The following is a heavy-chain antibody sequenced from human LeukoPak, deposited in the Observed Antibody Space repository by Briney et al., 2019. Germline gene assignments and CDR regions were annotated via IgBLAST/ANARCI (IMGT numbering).Heavy chain of an antibody. V-gene: IGHV1-18*01. CDR3: ARALGRLHRDY. CDR1: GYTFTSYG. D-gene: IGHD4-11*01. J-gene: IGHJ4*02. Sequence: ASVKASCKASGYTFTSYGISWVRQAPGQGLEWMGWISAYNGNTSYAQKFQGRVTMTRDTSTSTVYMELSSLRSEDTAVYYSARALGRLHRDYWGQGTLVTVSS. CDR2: ISAYNGNT.